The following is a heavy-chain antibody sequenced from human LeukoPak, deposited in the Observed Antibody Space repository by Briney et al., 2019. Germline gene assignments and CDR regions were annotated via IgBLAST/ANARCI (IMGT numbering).Heavy chain of an antibody. CDR2: ISTNGGST. J-gene: IGHJ4*02. V-gene: IGHV3-64D*06. CDR1: GFTFSSHG. D-gene: IGHD3-3*02. Sequence: GGSLRLSCLASGFTFSSHGMHWVRQGPGKGLEQVAAISTNGGSTYYTDSVKGRFTISRDNSKNTLYLQMSSLRAEDTAVYHFVKASEHYDYWGQGTLVTVSS. CDR3: VKASEHYDY.